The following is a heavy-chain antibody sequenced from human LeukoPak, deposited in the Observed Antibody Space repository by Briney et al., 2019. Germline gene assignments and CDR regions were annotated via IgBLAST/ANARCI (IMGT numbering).Heavy chain of an antibody. V-gene: IGHV4-30-2*01. CDR3: ARGGLYDSSGHTYGY. J-gene: IGHJ4*02. CDR2: IYHSGST. D-gene: IGHD3-22*01. Sequence: SETLSLTCTVSGGSISSSSYYWGWIRQPPGKGLEWIGYIYHSGSTYYNPSLKSRVTISVDRSKNQFSLKLSSVTAADTAVYYCARGGLYDSSGHTYGYWGQGTLVTVSS. CDR1: GGSISSSSYY.